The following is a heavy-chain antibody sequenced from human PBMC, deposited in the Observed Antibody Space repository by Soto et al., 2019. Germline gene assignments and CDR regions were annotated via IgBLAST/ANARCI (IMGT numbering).Heavy chain of an antibody. J-gene: IGHJ4*02. D-gene: IGHD5-12*01. CDR3: ARGQSGYDYLDY. V-gene: IGHV4-59*01. Sequence: PSETLSLTCTVSSGSISSYYWSWIRQPPGKGLEWIGYAFDRGGSNYNPSLRSRVTISEDTSKNQISLKLNSVTTADTAVYYCARGQSGYDYLDYWGQGTLVTVSS. CDR1: SGSISSYY. CDR2: AFDRGGS.